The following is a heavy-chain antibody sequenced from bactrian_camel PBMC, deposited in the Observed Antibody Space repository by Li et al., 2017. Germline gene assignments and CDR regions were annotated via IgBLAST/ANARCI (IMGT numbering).Heavy chain of an antibody. D-gene: IGHD2*01. CDR2: ILNDVSTT. CDR3: APVVSNY. J-gene: IGHJ4*01. CDR1: GFTFSNFA. V-gene: IGHV3S2*01. Sequence: VQLVESGGGLVQPGGSLRLSCAASGFTFSNFAMSWVRQASGKGLEWVSAILNDVSTTYYADSVKGRFAISRDNAKNTLYLQMDSVESEDTATYFCAPVVSNYWGQGTQVTVS.